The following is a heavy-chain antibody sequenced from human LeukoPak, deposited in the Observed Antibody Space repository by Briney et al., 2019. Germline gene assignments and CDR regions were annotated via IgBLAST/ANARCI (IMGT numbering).Heavy chain of an antibody. J-gene: IGHJ3*02. CDR3: AKDMNYYDSSEHAFDI. CDR2: ISYDGSNK. D-gene: IGHD3-22*01. V-gene: IGHV3-30*18. Sequence: GGSLRLSCAASGFTFSSYGMHWVRQAPGKGLEWVAVISYDGSNKYYADSVKGRFTISRDNSKNTLYLQMNSLRAEDTAVYYCAKDMNYYDSSEHAFDIWGQGTMVTVSS. CDR1: GFTFSSYG.